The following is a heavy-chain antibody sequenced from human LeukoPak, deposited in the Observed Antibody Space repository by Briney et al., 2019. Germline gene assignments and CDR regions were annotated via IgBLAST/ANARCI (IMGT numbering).Heavy chain of an antibody. V-gene: IGHV3-74*01. CDR2: INHDGSDT. Sequence: GGSLRLSCAASGFTFKLYWMHWVRQVPGRGPVWVSRINHDGSDTIYADSVRGRFTISRDDAKNTLYLQMNSLRAEDTAVYYCAKDRFLEWLLYHYMDVWGKGTTVTVSS. CDR1: GFTFKLYW. J-gene: IGHJ6*03. D-gene: IGHD3-3*01. CDR3: AKDRFLEWLLYHYMDV.